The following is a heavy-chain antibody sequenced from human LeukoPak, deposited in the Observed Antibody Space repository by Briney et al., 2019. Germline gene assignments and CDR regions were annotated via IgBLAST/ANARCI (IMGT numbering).Heavy chain of an antibody. Sequence: SVKVSCKASGGTFSSYAISWVRQAPGQGLEWMGGIIPIFGTANYAQKFQGRVTITADESTSTAYMELSSLRSEDTAVYYCARERRESISIFGVVNHPFDYWGQGTLVTVSS. V-gene: IGHV1-69*13. CDR2: IIPIFGTA. D-gene: IGHD3-3*01. CDR3: ARERRESISIFGVVNHPFDY. J-gene: IGHJ4*02. CDR1: GGTFSSYA.